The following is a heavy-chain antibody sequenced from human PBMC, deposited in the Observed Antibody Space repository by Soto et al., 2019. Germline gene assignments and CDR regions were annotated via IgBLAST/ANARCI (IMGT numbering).Heavy chain of an antibody. Sequence: ASVKVSCKASGYTFTSYDINWVRQATGQGREWKGWINPNSGNTGYAQKFQGRVTMTRNTSISTAYMELSSLRSEDTAVYYCARSAVLNYDILTGYYEHYMDVWGKGTTVTVSS. CDR3: ARSAVLNYDILTGYYEHYMDV. CDR2: INPNSGNT. CDR1: GYTFTSYD. V-gene: IGHV1-8*01. J-gene: IGHJ6*03. D-gene: IGHD3-9*01.